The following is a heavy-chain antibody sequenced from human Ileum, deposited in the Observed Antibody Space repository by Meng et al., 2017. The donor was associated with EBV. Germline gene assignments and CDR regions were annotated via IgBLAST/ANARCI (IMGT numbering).Heavy chain of an antibody. Sequence: QLQLQESGPGLVKPSETLSLTCTVSGGPINSSSYYWGWIRQPPGKGLEWIGSIYYSGRTYYNPSLKSRVTISVDTFKNQFSLKLSSVTAADTAVYYCARPIAAAGWFDPWGQGTLVTVSS. CDR1: GGPINSSSYY. J-gene: IGHJ5*02. CDR3: ARPIAAAGWFDP. CDR2: IYYSGRT. D-gene: IGHD6-13*01. V-gene: IGHV4-39*01.